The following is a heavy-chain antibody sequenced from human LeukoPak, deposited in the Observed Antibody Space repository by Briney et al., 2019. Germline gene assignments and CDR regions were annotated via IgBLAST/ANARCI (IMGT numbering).Heavy chain of an antibody. CDR2: IYHTGST. Sequence: SQTLSLTCTVSGGSISSGGYYWSWIRQHPGKGLEWIGYIYHTGSTYYNPSLKSRVTISVDTSKNQFSLKLSSVTAADTAVYYCASSVAGDFDYWGQGTLVTVSS. CDR3: ASSVAGDFDY. CDR1: GGSISSGGYY. J-gene: IGHJ4*02. V-gene: IGHV4-30-4*08. D-gene: IGHD6-19*01.